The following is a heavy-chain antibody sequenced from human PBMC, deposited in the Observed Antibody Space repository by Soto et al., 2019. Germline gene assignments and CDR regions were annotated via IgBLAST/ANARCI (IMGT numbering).Heavy chain of an antibody. D-gene: IGHD1-26*01. Sequence: LRLSCAASGFTFRSYGMRWVRQAPAKGLEWVAAISYDGSNTYYADSVKGRFTISRDNSKNTLYLQMNSLRAEDTAVYYCAKGGVASTSNAFDIWGQGTLVTVSS. CDR1: GFTFRSYG. CDR2: ISYDGSNT. CDR3: AKGGVASTSNAFDI. J-gene: IGHJ3*02. V-gene: IGHV3-30*18.